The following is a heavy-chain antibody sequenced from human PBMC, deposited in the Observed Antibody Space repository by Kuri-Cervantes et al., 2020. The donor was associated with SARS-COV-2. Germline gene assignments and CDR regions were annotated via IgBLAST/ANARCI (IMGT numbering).Heavy chain of an antibody. CDR2: INPNSGNT. CDR1: VYTFTGYY. J-gene: IGHJ4*01. Sequence: ASVKVSFKASVYTFTGYYMHWVRQAPGQGLEWMGWINPNSGNTGYAQKFQGRVTMTRNTSISTAYMELSSLRSEDTAVYYCARSRITIFGVVTIPLDYWGRGTLVTASS. V-gene: IGHV1-8*02. D-gene: IGHD3-3*01. CDR3: ARSRITIFGVVTIPLDY.